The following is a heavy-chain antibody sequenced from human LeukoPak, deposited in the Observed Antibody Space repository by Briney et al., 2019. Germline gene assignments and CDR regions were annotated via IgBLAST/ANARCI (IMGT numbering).Heavy chain of an antibody. CDR1: GGSFSGYY. J-gene: IGHJ6*02. Sequence: SETLSLTCAVYGGSFSGYYWSWIRQPPGKGLEWIGEINHSGSTNYNPSLKSRVTISVDTSKNQFSLKLSSVTAADTAVYYCARGGGLILTGYYNPYYYGMDVWGQGTTVTVSS. V-gene: IGHV4-34*01. CDR3: ARGGGLILTGYYNPYYYGMDV. D-gene: IGHD3-9*01. CDR2: INHSGST.